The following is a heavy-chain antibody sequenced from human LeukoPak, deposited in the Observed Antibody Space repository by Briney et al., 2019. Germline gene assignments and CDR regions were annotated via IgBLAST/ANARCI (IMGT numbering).Heavy chain of an antibody. CDR2: IYPGDSDT. D-gene: IGHD3-3*01. Sequence: GESLKISCKGSKYRFTSYWIGWVRQMPGKGLEWMGIIYPGDSDTRYSPSFQGQVTISADKSISTAYLQWSSLKASDTAMYYCASRKKYYDFWSGPDAFDIWGQGTMVTVSS. J-gene: IGHJ3*02. V-gene: IGHV5-51*01. CDR3: ASRKKYYDFWSGPDAFDI. CDR1: KYRFTSYW.